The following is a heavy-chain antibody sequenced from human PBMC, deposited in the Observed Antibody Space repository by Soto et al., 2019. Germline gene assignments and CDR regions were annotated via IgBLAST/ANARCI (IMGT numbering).Heavy chain of an antibody. CDR2: IDSGGSST. J-gene: IGHJ6*02. CDR1: VFAFNTYW. V-gene: IGHV3-74*01. CDR3: ARGRYYGMDV. Sequence: GGSLRLSCAASVFAFNTYWMHWVRQAPGKGLVWVSRIDSGGSSTSYADSVKGRFTISRDNARNTMYLQMNSLRAEDTAVYYCARGRYYGMDVWGQGTTVTVSS.